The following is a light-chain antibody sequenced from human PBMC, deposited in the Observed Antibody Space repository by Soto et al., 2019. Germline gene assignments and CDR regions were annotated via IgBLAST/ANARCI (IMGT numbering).Light chain of an antibody. CDR2: EVS. V-gene: IGLV2-23*02. CDR1: SSDVGNYNL. J-gene: IGLJ2*01. CDR3: CSYATTNTFV. Sequence: QSALTQPASVSGSPGQSITISCTGTSSDVGNYNLVSWYQQHPGKAPTVMIFEVSKRPSGVSNRFSGSKSGSTASLTVSGLQAEDEADYYCCSYATTNTFVFGGGTKLTVL.